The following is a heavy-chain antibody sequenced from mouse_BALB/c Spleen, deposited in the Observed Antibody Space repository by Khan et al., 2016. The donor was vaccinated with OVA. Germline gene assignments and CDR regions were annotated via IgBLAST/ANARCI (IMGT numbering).Heavy chain of an antibody. Sequence: QVQLQQSGAELVKPGASVKLSCKTSGYTFTSYWIQWVKQRPGQGLGWIGEIFPGTGTTYYNENFKGKATLTIDTSSSTAYMQLSSLTSVDSAVSYYARGYFGTYEFAYWGQGTLVTVSA. CDR1: GYTFTSYW. CDR2: IFPGTGTT. J-gene: IGHJ3*01. V-gene: IGHV1S132*01. CDR3: ARGYFGTYEFAY. D-gene: IGHD2-1*01.